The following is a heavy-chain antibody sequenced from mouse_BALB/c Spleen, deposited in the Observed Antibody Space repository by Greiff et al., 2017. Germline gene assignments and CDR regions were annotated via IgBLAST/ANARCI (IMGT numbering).Heavy chain of an antibody. Sequence: EVQLVQSGGGLVQPGGSLKISCAASGFTFSSYTMSWVRQTPEKRLEWVAYISNGGGSTYYPDTVKGRFTISRDNAKNTLYLQTSSLKSEDTAIYYCARQGFYYGNYYFDDWGQGTTLTVSS. V-gene: IGHV5-12-2*01. D-gene: IGHD2-1*01. CDR1: GFTFSSYT. J-gene: IGHJ2*01. CDR3: ARQGFYYGNYYFDD. CDR2: ISNGGGST.